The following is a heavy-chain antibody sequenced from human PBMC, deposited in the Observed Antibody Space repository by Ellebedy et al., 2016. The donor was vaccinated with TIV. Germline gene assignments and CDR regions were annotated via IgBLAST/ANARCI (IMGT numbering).Heavy chain of an antibody. CDR1: GFTFSIYA. CDR3: AKWRGAQSEFEN. Sequence: GESLKISXAASGFTFSIYAMSWVRQAPGKGPEWVSVISGTTTYIKYADSVRGRFTISRDNSKNTLYLQMNSLGAEDTAVYYCAKWRGAQSEFENWGQGTLVTVSS. J-gene: IGHJ4*02. V-gene: IGHV3-23*01. D-gene: IGHD3-3*01. CDR2: ISGTTTYI.